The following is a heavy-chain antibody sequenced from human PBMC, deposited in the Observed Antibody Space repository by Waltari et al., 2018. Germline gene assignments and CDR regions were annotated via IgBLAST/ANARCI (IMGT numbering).Heavy chain of an antibody. Sequence: EVQLVESGGGLVQPGRSLRLSCTASGFTFGDYAMSWVRQAPGKGLEWVGFIRSKAYGGTTEYAASVKGRFTISRDNSKSIAYLQMNSLKTEDTAVYYCTLGNYWGQGTLVTVSS. CDR1: GFTFGDYA. CDR2: IRSKAYGGTT. V-gene: IGHV3-49*04. CDR3: TLGNY. D-gene: IGHD1-26*01. J-gene: IGHJ4*02.